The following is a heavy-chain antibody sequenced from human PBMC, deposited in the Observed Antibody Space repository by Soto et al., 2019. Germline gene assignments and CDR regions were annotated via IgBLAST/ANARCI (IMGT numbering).Heavy chain of an antibody. CDR2: IDPIDSHT. J-gene: IGHJ6*02. D-gene: IGHD2-2*01. CDR1: GYSFTSYW. V-gene: IGHV5-10-1*01. Sequence: LGESLKISCKGSGYSFTSYWISWVRQMPGKGLEWMGRIDPIDSHTTYSPSFQGHVTISTDKSINTAYLQWSSPKASDTAMYYCARRYCSSAACPRNYYGMDVWGQGTTVTVSS. CDR3: ARRYCSSAACPRNYYGMDV.